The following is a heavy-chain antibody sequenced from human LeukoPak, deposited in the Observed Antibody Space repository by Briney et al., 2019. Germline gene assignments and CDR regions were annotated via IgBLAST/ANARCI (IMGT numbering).Heavy chain of an antibody. CDR3: AKDHYYYDSSGYYSHY. V-gene: IGHV3-53*05. D-gene: IGHD3-22*01. Sequence: GGSLRLSCAASGFTVSSNYMSWVRQAPGKGLEWVSVIYSGGSTYYADSVKGRFTISRDNSKNTLYLQMNSLRAEDTAVYYCAKDHYYYDSSGYYSHYWGQGTLVTVSS. CDR2: IYSGGST. J-gene: IGHJ4*02. CDR1: GFTVSSNY.